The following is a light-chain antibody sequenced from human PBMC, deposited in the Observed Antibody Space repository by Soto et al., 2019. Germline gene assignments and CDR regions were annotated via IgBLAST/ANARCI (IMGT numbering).Light chain of an antibody. V-gene: IGLV2-14*03. CDR3: TSYTTRRLYV. J-gene: IGLJ1*01. CDR2: DVS. CDR1: SSDVGAYEY. Sequence: QSALTQPASVSGSPGQSITISCTGTSSDVGAYEYVSWYQQHPGKAPKLLICDVSNRPSGVSTRFSGSKSGNTASLTISGLQAEDEGDYYCTSYTTRRLYVFGSGTKVTVL.